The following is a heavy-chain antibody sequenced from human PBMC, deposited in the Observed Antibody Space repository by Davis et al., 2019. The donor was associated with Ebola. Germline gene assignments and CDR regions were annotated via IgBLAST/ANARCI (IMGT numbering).Heavy chain of an antibody. V-gene: IGHV1-69*06. J-gene: IGHJ5*02. D-gene: IGHD3-3*01. Sequence: SVKVSCKSSGGSFSSYSFSWVRQAPGQGLEWMGGIIPIYRTPNYAQKFQGRVTITADKSTSTAYMQLSSLTSEDTAVYYCARELPSRGLWSGRNWFDHWGQGTLVTVSS. CDR2: IIPIYRTP. CDR1: GGSFSSYS. CDR3: ARELPSRGLWSGRNWFDH.